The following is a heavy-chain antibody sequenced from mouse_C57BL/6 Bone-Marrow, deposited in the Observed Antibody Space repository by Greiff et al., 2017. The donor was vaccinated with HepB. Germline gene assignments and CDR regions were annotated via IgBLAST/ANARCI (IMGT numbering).Heavy chain of an antibody. Sequence: QVQLQQPGAELVRPGSSVKLSCKASGYTFTSYWMHWVKQRPIQGLEWIGNIDPSDSETHYNQKFKDKATLTVDKTSSTAYMPLSSLTSEDSAVYYCARSNYGMEAMDYWGQGTSVTVSS. D-gene: IGHD1-1*01. J-gene: IGHJ4*01. CDR3: ARSNYGMEAMDY. CDR2: IDPSDSET. CDR1: GYTFTSYW. V-gene: IGHV1-52*01.